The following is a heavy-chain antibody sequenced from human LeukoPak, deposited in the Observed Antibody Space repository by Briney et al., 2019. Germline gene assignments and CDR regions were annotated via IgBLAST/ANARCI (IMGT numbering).Heavy chain of an antibody. Sequence: SETLSLTCTVSGYSISSGYYWGWIRQPPGKGLKWIGSIYYSGSTYYNPSLKSRVTISVDTSKNQFSLKLSSVTAADTAVYYCARGRGYSDSRDGNWFDPWGQGTLVTVSS. CDR1: GYSISSGYY. D-gene: IGHD3-22*01. CDR3: ARGRGYSDSRDGNWFDP. V-gene: IGHV4-38-2*02. CDR2: IYYSGST. J-gene: IGHJ5*02.